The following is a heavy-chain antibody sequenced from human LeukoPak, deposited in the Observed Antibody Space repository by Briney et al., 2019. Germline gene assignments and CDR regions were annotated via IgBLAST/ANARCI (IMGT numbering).Heavy chain of an antibody. V-gene: IGHV1-18*01. CDR2: ISAYGHT. Sequence: ASVKVSCTASGYTFTSYGISWVRQAPGQGLEWMGWISAYGHTKLARNLQARVTVTIDTSTTTAYMELRSLSSDDTAVYFCARETASGYLGFDFWGQGTLITVSS. CDR1: GYTFTSYG. CDR3: ARETASGYLGFDF. D-gene: IGHD3-3*01. J-gene: IGHJ4*02.